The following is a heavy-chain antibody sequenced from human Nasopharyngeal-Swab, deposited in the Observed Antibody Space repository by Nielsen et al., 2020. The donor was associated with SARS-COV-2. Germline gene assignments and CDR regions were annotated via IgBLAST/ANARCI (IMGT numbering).Heavy chain of an antibody. CDR1: VFTFSSYA. J-gene: IGHJ4*02. CDR2: LSGIGGST. Sequence: GGSLRLSCAASVFTFSSYAMSWVRQAPGKGLDWVSVLSGIGGSTYYADSVKGRFTISRDNSKNTLYLQMNSLRAEDTAVYYCAKGPLRTTVPDYFDYWGQGTLVTVSS. D-gene: IGHD4-17*01. CDR3: AKGPLRTTVPDYFDY. V-gene: IGHV3-23*01.